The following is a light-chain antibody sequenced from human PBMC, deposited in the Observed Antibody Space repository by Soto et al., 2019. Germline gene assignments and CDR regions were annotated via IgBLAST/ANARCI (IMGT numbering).Light chain of an antibody. J-gene: IGLJ2*01. CDR1: SGSIASNY. V-gene: IGLV6-57*04. CDR2: EDN. CDR3: QSNGSSIVV. Sequence: NFMLTQPHSVSESPGKKVTISCTRSSGSIASNYVQWYQQRPGSAPTTVIYEDNQRPSGVPDRFSGSIDSTSNSASITISRLKTEDEADCCSQSNGSSIVVFGGGTKLTVL.